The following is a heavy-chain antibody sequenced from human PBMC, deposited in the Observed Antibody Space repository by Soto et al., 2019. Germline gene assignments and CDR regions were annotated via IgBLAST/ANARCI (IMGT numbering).Heavy chain of an antibody. CDR3: ARGRVYVGWFRFDY. Sequence: VGSLKLSCAASRFTFSSYAMHWVRQAPGKGLEWVAVISYDGSNKYYADSVKGRFTISRDNSKNTLYLQMNSLRAEDTAVYYCARGRVYVGWFRFDYWGQGTLVTVSS. J-gene: IGHJ4*02. CDR2: ISYDGSNK. V-gene: IGHV3-30-3*01. CDR1: RFTFSSYA. D-gene: IGHD3-9*01.